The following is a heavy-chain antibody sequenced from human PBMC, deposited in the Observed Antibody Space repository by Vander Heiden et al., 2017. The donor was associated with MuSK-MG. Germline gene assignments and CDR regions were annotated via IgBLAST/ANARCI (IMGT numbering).Heavy chain of an antibody. CDR3: AKRPAAGDEYFQH. Sequence: EVPLLDSGGGLLPPGGSLRLPCAAAAFPFRTLALSRVRQEPGKGQEWGSGMRGRGNSTYYANAMGGRVTIARDKCKNTLYLQMNSMRVEDAAVYVCAKRPAAGDEYFQHWGQGTLVTVSS. J-gene: IGHJ1*01. V-gene: IGHV3-23*01. CDR1: AFPFRTLA. CDR2: MRGRGNST. D-gene: IGHD6-13*01.